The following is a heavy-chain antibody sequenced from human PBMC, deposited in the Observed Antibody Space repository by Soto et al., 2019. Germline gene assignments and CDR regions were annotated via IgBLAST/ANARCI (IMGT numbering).Heavy chain of an antibody. D-gene: IGHD2-21*02. Sequence: GGSLRLSCAASGFTVSSNYMSWVRQAPGKGLEWVSVIYSGGSTYYADSVKGRFTISRDNSKNTLYLQMNSLRAEDTAVYYCARDLHGGDSDAFDTWGQGTMVTVSS. CDR3: ARDLHGGDSDAFDT. CDR2: IYSGGST. J-gene: IGHJ3*02. CDR1: GFTVSSNY. V-gene: IGHV3-66*01.